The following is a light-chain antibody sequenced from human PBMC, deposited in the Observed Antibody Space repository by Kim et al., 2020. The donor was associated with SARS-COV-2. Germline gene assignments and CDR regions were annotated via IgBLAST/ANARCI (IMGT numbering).Light chain of an antibody. CDR3: QQYGSSPIT. CDR1: QTVSSNY. V-gene: IGKV3-20*01. CDR2: GAS. Sequence: EIVLTQSPGTLSLSPGERATLSCRASQTVSSNYLAWYQQKPGQTPRLLIYGASSRATGIPDRFSGSGSGTDFTLTISRLEPEDFAVYYCQQYGSSPITFGQGTRLEIK. J-gene: IGKJ5*01.